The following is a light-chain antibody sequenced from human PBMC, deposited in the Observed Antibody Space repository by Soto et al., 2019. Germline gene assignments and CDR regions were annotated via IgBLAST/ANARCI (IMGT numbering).Light chain of an antibody. CDR1: QNIGRY. CDR3: QQSYNVLSWT. V-gene: IGKV1-39*01. Sequence: DIQMTQSPSSLSASVGDRVTITCRASQNIGRYLNWYRQKPGKAPELLIYAASNLQREVPSRCRGSGSGTDFTLTISSLQPEDVASYYCQQSYNVLSWTFGQGTKVEIK. CDR2: AAS. J-gene: IGKJ1*01.